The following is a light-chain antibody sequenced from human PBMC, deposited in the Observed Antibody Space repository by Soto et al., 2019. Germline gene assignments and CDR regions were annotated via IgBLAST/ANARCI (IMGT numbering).Light chain of an antibody. CDR2: DVS. CDR1: SSDVGSYNY. J-gene: IGLJ3*02. CDR3: SSYTTSGRQVV. Sequence: SALTQPASVSGSPGQSITISCTGTSSDVGSYNYVSWYQQYPGKAPKLMIYDVSNRPSGVSYRFSGSKSGNTASLTISGLQAEDEADYDCSSYTTSGRQVVFGGGTELTVL. V-gene: IGLV2-14*01.